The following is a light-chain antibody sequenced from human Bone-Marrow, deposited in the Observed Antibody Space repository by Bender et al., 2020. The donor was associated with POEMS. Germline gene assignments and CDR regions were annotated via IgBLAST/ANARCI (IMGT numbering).Light chain of an antibody. CDR3: QSYDSRLRAYV. CDR2: RNN. J-gene: IGLJ1*01. Sequence: QSVLTQPPSVSGSPGQRVTISCTGTSSNVGAGFEVHWYQQLPGTAPKLLMFRNNIRPSGVPVRFSGSKSGTSASLAITGLQAEDEADYYCQSYDSRLRAYVFGSGTRVTVL. V-gene: IGLV1-40*01. CDR1: SSNVGAGFE.